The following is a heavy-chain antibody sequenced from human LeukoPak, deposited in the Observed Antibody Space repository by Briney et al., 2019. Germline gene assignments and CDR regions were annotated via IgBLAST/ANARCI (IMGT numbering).Heavy chain of an antibody. CDR3: AREGPLPAGGFGL. V-gene: IGHV4-34*01. CDR1: GGSFSGYY. CDR2: INHSGST. D-gene: IGHD3-16*01. Sequence: SETLSLTCAVYGGSFSGYYWSWIRQPPGKGLEWIGEINHSGSTNYNPSLKSRVTISVDTSKNQFSLKLSSVTAADTAVYYCAREGPLPAGGFGLWGQGTLVTVSS. J-gene: IGHJ4*02.